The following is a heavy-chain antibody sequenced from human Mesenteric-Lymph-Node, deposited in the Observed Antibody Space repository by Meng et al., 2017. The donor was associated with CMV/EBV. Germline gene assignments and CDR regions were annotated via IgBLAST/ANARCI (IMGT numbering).Heavy chain of an antibody. V-gene: IGHV3-9*01. J-gene: IGHJ6*02. CDR1: GLNFDDYA. D-gene: IGHD1-1*01. CDR2: ITWHSYRA. CDR3: ARGATTMDV. Sequence: GGSLRLSCAASGLNFDDYAMHWVRQPPGKGLEWVSGITWHSYRADYADSVRGRFTVSRDTTKNTLFLQMNSLRPEDTAIYYCARGATTMDVWGQETTVTVSS.